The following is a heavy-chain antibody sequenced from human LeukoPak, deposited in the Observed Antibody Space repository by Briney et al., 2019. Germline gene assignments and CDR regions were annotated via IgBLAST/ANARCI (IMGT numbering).Heavy chain of an antibody. Sequence: GGSLRLSCAASGFTFSSYSMNWVRQAPGKGLEWVSAISGNGGATYYADSVKGRFTISKDNSKNTLFLQMNSLRAEDTAVYYCAKDCGGDCYSDSAYWGQGTLVTVSS. CDR3: AKDCGGDCYSDSAY. V-gene: IGHV3-23*01. D-gene: IGHD2-21*02. CDR1: GFTFSSYS. J-gene: IGHJ4*02. CDR2: ISGNGGAT.